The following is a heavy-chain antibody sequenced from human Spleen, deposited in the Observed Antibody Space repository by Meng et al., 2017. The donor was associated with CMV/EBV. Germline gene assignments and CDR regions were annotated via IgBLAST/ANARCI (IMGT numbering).Heavy chain of an antibody. J-gene: IGHJ4*02. CDR2: IYYSGST. Sequence: CTVSGGSISSGDYYWSWIRQPPGKGLEWIGYIYYSGSTYYNPSLKSRVTISVDTSKNQFSLKLSSVTAADTAVYYCARLYCGGDCYSDYWGQGTLVTVSS. CDR1: GGSISSGDYY. CDR3: ARLYCGGDCYSDY. D-gene: IGHD2-21*01. V-gene: IGHV4-30-4*08.